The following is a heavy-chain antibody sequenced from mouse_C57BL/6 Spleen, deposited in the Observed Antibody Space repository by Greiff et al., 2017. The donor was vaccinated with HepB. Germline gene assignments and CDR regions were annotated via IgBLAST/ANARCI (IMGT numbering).Heavy chain of an antibody. CDR1: GFSLTSYG. V-gene: IGHV2-6-1*01. D-gene: IGHD4-1*01. Sequence: QVQLQQSGPGLVAPSQSLSITCTVSGFSLTSYGVHWVRQPPGKGLEWLVVIWSDGSTTYNSALKSRLSISKDNSKSQVFLKMNSLQTDDTAMYYCARHRPNWDYYAMDYWGQGTSVTVSS. CDR3: ARHRPNWDYYAMDY. J-gene: IGHJ4*01. CDR2: IWSDGST.